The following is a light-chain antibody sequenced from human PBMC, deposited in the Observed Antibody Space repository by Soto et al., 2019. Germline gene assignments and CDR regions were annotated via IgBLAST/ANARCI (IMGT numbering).Light chain of an antibody. V-gene: IGLV1-40*01. CDR1: DSNIGAGFD. CDR2: SNT. Sequence: QYVLTQPPSVSGAPGRTVTISCTGSDSNIGAGFDVHWYQQLPGSAPKRLIYSNTRRPSGVPDRLSGSQSGTSASLAISGLQAEDEGYYYCQAYDSDLSEFYVFVTAPKGSVL. CDR3: QAYDSDLSEFYV. J-gene: IGLJ1*01.